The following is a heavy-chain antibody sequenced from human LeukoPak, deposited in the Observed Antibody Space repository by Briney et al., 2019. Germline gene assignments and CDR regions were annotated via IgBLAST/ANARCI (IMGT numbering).Heavy chain of an antibody. CDR3: ARDTRGGGVFDP. CDR1: GGTFSSYA. CDR2: IIPILGIA. D-gene: IGHD2-2*01. Sequence: SVKVSCKASGGTFSSYAISWVRQAPGQGLEWMGRIIPILGIANYAQKLQGRVTMTTDTSTSTAYMELRSLRSDDTAVYYCARDTRGGGVFDPWGQGTLVTVSS. J-gene: IGHJ5*02. V-gene: IGHV1-69*04.